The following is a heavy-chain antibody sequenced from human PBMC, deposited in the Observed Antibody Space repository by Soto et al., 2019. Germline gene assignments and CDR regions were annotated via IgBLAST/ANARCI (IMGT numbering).Heavy chain of an antibody. V-gene: IGHV1-2*02. CDR3: ARDQAWLMVYAIS. Sequence: ASVKVSCKASGYTFTGYYMHWVRQAPGQGLEWMGWINPNSGGTNYAQKFQGRVTMTRDTSISTAYMELSRLRSDDTAVYYCARDQAWLMVYAISWGQGTLVTVPQ. D-gene: IGHD2-8*01. J-gene: IGHJ1*01. CDR2: INPNSGGT. CDR1: GYTFTGYY.